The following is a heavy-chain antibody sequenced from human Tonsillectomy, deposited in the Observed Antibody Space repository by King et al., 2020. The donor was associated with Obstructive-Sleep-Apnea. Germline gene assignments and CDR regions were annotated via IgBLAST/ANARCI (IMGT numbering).Heavy chain of an antibody. CDR2: ISYGRSNK. D-gene: IGHD2/OR15-2a*01. J-gene: IGHJ6*02. CDR3: GRENIGGMDV. Sequence: VQLGESGGGGVQPGRSLRLSCAASGFTFSSYALDCVRPSPGKGLECGAVISYGRSNKYYADSVKGRFTISGDNSKNMLYLQMNSLRAEETAVYYCGRENIGGMDVWGQGTTVTVSS. V-gene: IGHV3-30*04. CDR1: GFTFSSYA.